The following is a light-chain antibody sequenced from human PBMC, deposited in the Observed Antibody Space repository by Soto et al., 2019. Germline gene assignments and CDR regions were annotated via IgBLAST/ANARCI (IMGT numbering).Light chain of an antibody. CDR1: SSYVGGYNY. CDR3: SSYAGSSNV. Sequence: QSALTQPPSASGAPGQSVAISCTGTSSYVGGYNYVSWYQQHPGKAPKLMIYEVNKRPSGVPDRFAGSKSGNTASLTVSGLQAEDEADYYCSSYAGSSNVFGTGTKLNFL. V-gene: IGLV2-8*01. J-gene: IGLJ6*01. CDR2: EVN.